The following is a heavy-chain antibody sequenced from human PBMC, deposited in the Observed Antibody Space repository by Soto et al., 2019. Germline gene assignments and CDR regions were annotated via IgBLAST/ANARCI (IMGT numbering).Heavy chain of an antibody. CDR2: ISYDGSNK. D-gene: IGHD6-19*01. V-gene: IGHV3-30*18. J-gene: IGHJ6*02. Sequence: QAPGKGLEWVAVISYDGSNKYYADSVKGRFTISRDNSKNTLYLQMNSLRAEDTAVYYCAKALAGPGMDVWGQGTTVTVSS. CDR3: AKALAGPGMDV.